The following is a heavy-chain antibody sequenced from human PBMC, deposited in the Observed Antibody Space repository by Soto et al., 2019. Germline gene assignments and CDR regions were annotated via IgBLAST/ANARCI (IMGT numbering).Heavy chain of an antibody. Sequence: EMQLLESGGDLVQPGGSLRLSCAASGFTLSNYAMTWVRQAPGKGLEYISAISGSGVTTYDADSMKGRFTISRDNSKKTLYLQMNSLRDEDTAVYYCAKELHYIRIVDAFELWGPGTLVTVSS. CDR3: AKELHYIRIVDAFEL. D-gene: IGHD1-20*01. CDR1: GFTLSNYA. J-gene: IGHJ3*01. CDR2: ISGSGVTT. V-gene: IGHV3-23*01.